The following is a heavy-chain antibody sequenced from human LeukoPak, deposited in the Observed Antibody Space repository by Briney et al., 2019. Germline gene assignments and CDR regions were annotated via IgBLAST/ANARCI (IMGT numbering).Heavy chain of an antibody. D-gene: IGHD3-22*01. CDR3: ARDLRYYDSSGYPLDY. V-gene: IGHV4-34*01. J-gene: IGHJ4*02. Sequence: SETLSLTCAVYGGSFSGYYWSWIRQPPGKGLEWIGEINHSGSTNYNPSLKSRVTISVDTSKNQFSLKLSSVTAADTAVYYCARDLRYYDSSGYPLDYWGQGTLVTVSS. CDR2: INHSGST. CDR1: GGSFSGYY.